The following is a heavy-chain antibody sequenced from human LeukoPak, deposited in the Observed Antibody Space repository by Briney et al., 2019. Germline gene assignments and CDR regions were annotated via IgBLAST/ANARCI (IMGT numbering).Heavy chain of an antibody. D-gene: IGHD1-26*01. CDR2: ISSSSSTI. V-gene: IGHV3-48*01. Sequence: GGSLRLSCAASGFTFSSYGMNWVRQAPGKGLEWVSYISSSSSTIYYADSVKGRFTISRDNAKNSLYLQMNSLRAEDTAVYYCARDRSGSYYFWLRGDWFDPWGQGTLVTVSS. CDR1: GFTFSSYG. J-gene: IGHJ5*02. CDR3: ARDRSGSYYFWLRGDWFDP.